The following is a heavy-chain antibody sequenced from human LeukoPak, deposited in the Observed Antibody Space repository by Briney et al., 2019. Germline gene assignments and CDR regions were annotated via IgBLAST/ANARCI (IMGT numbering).Heavy chain of an antibody. CDR1: GFTFSNAW. Sequence: GGSLRLSCAASGFTFSNAWMSWVRQAPGKGLEWVGRIKSKTDGGTTNYAAPVKGRFTISRDDSKNTLYLQMNSLKTEETAVYYCTKDVLLWFGESLTWSAPWGQGTLVTVSS. CDR2: IKSKTDGGTT. V-gene: IGHV3-15*01. J-gene: IGHJ5*02. CDR3: TKDVLLWFGESLTWSAP. D-gene: IGHD3-10*01.